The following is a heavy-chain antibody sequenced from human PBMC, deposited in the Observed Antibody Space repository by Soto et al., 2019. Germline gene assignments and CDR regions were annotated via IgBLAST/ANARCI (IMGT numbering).Heavy chain of an antibody. Sequence: EVQLVESGGGLVKPGGSLRLSCAASGFTFSYAWMNWVRQAPGKGLEWVGHIKSKSDGGTTDYAAPVKGRVTISRDDSRNTVSLQMNSLKTEDTAMYYSRPRHWGQGTLDTVSS. V-gene: IGHV3-15*07. CDR1: GFTFSYAW. J-gene: IGHJ4*02. CDR3: RPRH. CDR2: IKSKSDGGTT.